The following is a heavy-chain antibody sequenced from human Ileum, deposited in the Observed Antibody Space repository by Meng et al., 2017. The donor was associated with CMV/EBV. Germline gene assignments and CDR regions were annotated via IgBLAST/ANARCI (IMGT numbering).Heavy chain of an antibody. V-gene: IGHV3-23*01. CDR3: TKSLFGGKDY. Sequence: GESLKISCAASGFTFSSYAMSWVRQAPGKGLEWVSGISGSGGTISYVDSVKGRFIISRDNAKNTVYLQMNSLRAEDTAFYYCTKSLFGGKDYWGQGMLVTVSS. J-gene: IGHJ4*02. CDR2: ISGSGGTI. CDR1: GFTFSSYA. D-gene: IGHD4-23*01.